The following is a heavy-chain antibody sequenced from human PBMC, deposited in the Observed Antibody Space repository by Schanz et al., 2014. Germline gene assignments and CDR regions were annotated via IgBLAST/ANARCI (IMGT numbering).Heavy chain of an antibody. CDR2: IWSDGTNE. V-gene: IGHV3-33*06. Sequence: QGQLVESGGGVVQPGKSLRLSCATSGFIFRSFGIHWVRQAPGKGLEWVAVIWSDGTNEYYADSVKGRFTISGDSSKYTVYLQMNSLRADDAAVYYCAKGPYYYYEIDVWGNGTTVTVSS. J-gene: IGHJ6*04. CDR1: GFIFRSFG. CDR3: AKGPYYYYEIDV.